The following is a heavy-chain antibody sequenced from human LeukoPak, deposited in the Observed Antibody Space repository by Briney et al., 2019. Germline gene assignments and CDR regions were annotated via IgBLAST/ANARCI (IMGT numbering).Heavy chain of an antibody. J-gene: IGHJ4*02. CDR3: ARADWNYARTHLDY. Sequence: SETLSLTCTVSGGSISSYYWSWIRQPPGKGLEWIGYIYYSGSTNYNPSLKSRVTISVDTSKNQFSLKLSSVTAADTAVYYCARADWNYARTHLDYWGQGTLVTVSS. V-gene: IGHV4-59*01. CDR2: IYYSGST. D-gene: IGHD1-7*01. CDR1: GGSISSYY.